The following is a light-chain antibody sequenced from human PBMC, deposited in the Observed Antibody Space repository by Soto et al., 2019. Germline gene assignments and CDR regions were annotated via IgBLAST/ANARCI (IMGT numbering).Light chain of an antibody. CDR1: SSDVGGYNY. Sequence: QSALTQPASVSGSPGQSITISCTGTSSDVGGYNYVSWYQQHPDKAPKLMIYDVSNRPSGVSNRFSGSKSGNTASLTISGLQAEDEVDYYCSSYTASSAPYVFGTGTKLTVL. J-gene: IGLJ1*01. CDR2: DVS. CDR3: SSYTASSAPYV. V-gene: IGLV2-14*01.